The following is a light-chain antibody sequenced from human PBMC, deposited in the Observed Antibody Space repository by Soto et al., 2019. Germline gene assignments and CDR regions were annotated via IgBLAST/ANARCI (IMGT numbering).Light chain of an antibody. CDR1: SSDVGAYKY. J-gene: IGLJ3*02. CDR3: CSYAGSRTFV. V-gene: IGLV2-14*01. CDR2: EVS. Sequence: QSALTQPASVSGSPGQSITISCTGTSSDVGAYKYVSWYQQHPGKAPKVMIYEVSNRPSGVSNRFSGSKSGNTASLTISGLQAEDEADYHCCSYAGSRTFVFGGGTKLTVL.